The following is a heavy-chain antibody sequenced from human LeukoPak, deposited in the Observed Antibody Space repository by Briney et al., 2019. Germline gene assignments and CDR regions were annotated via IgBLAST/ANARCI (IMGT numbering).Heavy chain of an antibody. CDR1: GYTFTGYY. CDR2: IIPILGIA. CDR3: ARTSHAFTLEMATTEGSNYFDY. V-gene: IGHV1-69*02. J-gene: IGHJ4*02. D-gene: IGHD5-24*01. Sequence: ASVKVSCKASGYTFTGYYMHWVRQAPGQGLEWMGRIIPILGIANYAQKFQGRVTITADKSTSTAYMELSSLRSEDTAVYYCARTSHAFTLEMATTEGSNYFDYWGQGTLVTVSS.